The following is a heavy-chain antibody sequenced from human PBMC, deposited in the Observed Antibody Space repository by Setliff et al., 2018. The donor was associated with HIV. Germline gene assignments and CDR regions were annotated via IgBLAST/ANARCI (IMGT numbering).Heavy chain of an antibody. CDR2: IYTSGST. CDR1: GGSISSYF. J-gene: IGHJ6*03. CDR3: ARHKDPPGSRWIFYYYYMDL. V-gene: IGHV4-59*08. Sequence: PSETLSLTCTVSGGSISSYFWSWVRQPPGKRLEWIGHIYTSGSTNYNPSLKSRVTISVDTSKNQFSLKLSSVTAADTGVYYCARHKDPPGSRWIFYYYYMDLWGGGTTVTVSS. D-gene: IGHD6-13*01.